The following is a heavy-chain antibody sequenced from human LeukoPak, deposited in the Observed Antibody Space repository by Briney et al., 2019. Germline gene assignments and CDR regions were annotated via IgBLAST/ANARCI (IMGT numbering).Heavy chain of an antibody. CDR3: ARLVGASTLIDS. D-gene: IGHD1-26*01. V-gene: IGHV3-48*04. CDR1: GFTFGQYS. Sequence: PGGSLRLSCVASGFTFGQYSRNWVRQAPGKGLEWLAYISGRTSTIHYADSVRGRFTISRDNATKSLYLEMNSLRGEHTGVYYCARLVGASTLIDSWGQGTLVTVSS. CDR2: ISGRTSTI. J-gene: IGHJ4*02.